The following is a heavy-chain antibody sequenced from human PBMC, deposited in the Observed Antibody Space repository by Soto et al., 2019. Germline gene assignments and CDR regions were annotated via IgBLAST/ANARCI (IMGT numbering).Heavy chain of an antibody. V-gene: IGHV3-23*01. CDR1: GFTFSSYA. D-gene: IGHD5-18*01. J-gene: IGHJ5*02. CDR2: ISANGRNT. Sequence: EVHLLESGGNVVQPGGSLRLSCAASGFTFSSYAMNWVRQAPGKGLEWVSSISANGRNTYYADSVKGRFTISRDRSLNMLSLQLDSLRVDDTASFYCANELSSLGWLALWAPVDPWGQCTLVTASS. CDR3: ANELSSLGWLALWAPVDP.